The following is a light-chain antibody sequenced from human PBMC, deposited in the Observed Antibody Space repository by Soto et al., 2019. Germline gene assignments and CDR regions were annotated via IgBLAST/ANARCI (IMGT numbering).Light chain of an antibody. CDR1: QSVRTG. CDR3: QQYNRYPWT. J-gene: IGKJ1*01. Sequence: SQLNKSPSTLSAFVGDRVTITCRASQSVRTGLAWYQQKPGKAPKILIYKVYNLESGVPSRFSGSGSDTEFTLTISSLQPDDFATYYCQQYNRYPWTFGQGTKLEI. CDR2: KVY. V-gene: IGKV1-5*03.